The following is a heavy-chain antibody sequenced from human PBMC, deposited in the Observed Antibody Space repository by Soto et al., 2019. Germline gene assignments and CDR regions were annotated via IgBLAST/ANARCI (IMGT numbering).Heavy chain of an antibody. CDR3: AKDLSYCSGGSCYQHDGSDN. CDR1: GFTFSSYA. D-gene: IGHD2-15*01. J-gene: IGHJ4*02. V-gene: IGHV3-30*18. Sequence: QVQLVESGGGGVQPGGSLRLSCAASGFTFSSYAMHWVRQAPGKGLEWVAIISFDGSNKFYTDSVKGRFTISRDNSKKTLYLEMSSLRAEDTAVYFCAKDLSYCSGGSCYQHDGSDNWGQGTLVTVSS. CDR2: ISFDGSNK.